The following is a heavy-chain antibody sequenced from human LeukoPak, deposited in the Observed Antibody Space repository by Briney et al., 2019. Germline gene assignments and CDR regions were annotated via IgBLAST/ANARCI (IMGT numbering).Heavy chain of an antibody. Sequence: GGSLRLSCAASGFTFSSYSMHWVRQAPGKGLEWVALMSYDGSNRYYADSVKGRFTISRDNSKNTLYLQMNSLRAEDTAVYYCARDWGYSYGHPFDYWDQGTLVTVSS. D-gene: IGHD5-18*01. V-gene: IGHV3-30-3*01. CDR2: MSYDGSNR. CDR1: GFTFSSYS. CDR3: ARDWGYSYGHPFDY. J-gene: IGHJ4*02.